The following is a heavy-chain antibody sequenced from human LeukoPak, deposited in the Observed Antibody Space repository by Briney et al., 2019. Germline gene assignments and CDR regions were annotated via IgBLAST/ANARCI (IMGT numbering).Heavy chain of an antibody. V-gene: IGHV4-39*07. D-gene: IGHD3-16*01. Sequence: SETLSLTCTVSGGSISSSSYYWGWIRQPPGKGLEWIGSIYHSGSTYYNPSLKSRVTISVDTSKYQFSLKLSSVAAADTAVYYCARVVMNVYMDVWGKGTTVTVSS. J-gene: IGHJ6*03. CDR2: IYHSGST. CDR1: GGSISSSSYY. CDR3: ARVVMNVYMDV.